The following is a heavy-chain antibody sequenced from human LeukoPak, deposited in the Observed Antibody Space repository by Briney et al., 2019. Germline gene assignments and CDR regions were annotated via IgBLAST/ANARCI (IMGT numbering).Heavy chain of an antibody. CDR3: AREESVNFVVWH. D-gene: IGHD3-16*01. CDR1: GYTFTVYY. Sequence: ASVTVSFKASGYTFTVYYMHWVRQAPGQGLGWMGWINPNSGGTNYAQKFQGRVTMTRDTSISTAYMELSRLRSDDTAVYYCAREESVNFVVWHWGQGTLVTVSS. V-gene: IGHV1-2*02. J-gene: IGHJ4*02. CDR2: INPNSGGT.